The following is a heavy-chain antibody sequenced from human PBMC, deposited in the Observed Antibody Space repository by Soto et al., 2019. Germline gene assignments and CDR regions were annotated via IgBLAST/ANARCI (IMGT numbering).Heavy chain of an antibody. CDR2: IYGDDDK. J-gene: IGHJ6*02. D-gene: IGHD2-8*01. CDR3: AHRRTQEWYGMDV. CDR1: GFSVSTSGVG. V-gene: IGHV2-5*02. Sequence: QITLKESGPTLVKPTQTLTLTCTFSGFSVSTSGVGVGWIRQPPGKALEWLAFIYGDDDKRYSPSLKSRLTITKDTSKKQVVLTMTNMDLVDTATYCCAHRRTQEWYGMDVWGQGTTVTVSS.